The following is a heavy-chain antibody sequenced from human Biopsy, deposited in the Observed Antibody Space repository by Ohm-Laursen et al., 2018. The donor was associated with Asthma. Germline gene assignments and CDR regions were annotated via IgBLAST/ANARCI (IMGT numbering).Heavy chain of an antibody. J-gene: IGHJ4*02. CDR1: GGSISSGTNY. Sequence: SETLSLTCIVSGGSISSGTNYWSWIRQPPGKGLEWMGSISYTGSAYHNPSLKSRVTISVDTSKNHFSLKLSSVTAADTAVYFCVRHQYSSSWSTFDYWGQGALVTVSS. V-gene: IGHV4-39*01. CDR2: ISYTGSA. CDR3: VRHQYSSSWSTFDY. D-gene: IGHD3-22*01.